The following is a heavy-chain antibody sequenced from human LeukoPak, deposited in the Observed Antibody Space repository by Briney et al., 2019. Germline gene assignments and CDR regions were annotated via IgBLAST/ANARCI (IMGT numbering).Heavy chain of an antibody. CDR3: ARHGVRGILSYIDD. D-gene: IGHD3-10*01. V-gene: IGHV4-59*08. CDR1: GGSISSDY. J-gene: IGHJ4*02. Sequence: SETLSLTCIVSGGSISSDYWSWIRQPPVKALEWIGYIYYSGSTSYNPSLKSRITISVDTSKNQFSLKLSSVTAADTAVYYCARHGVRGILSYIDDWGQGALVTVSS. CDR2: IYYSGST.